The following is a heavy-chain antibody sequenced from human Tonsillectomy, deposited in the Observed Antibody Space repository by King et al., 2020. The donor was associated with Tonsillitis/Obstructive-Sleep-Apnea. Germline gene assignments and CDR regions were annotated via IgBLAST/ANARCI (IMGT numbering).Heavy chain of an antibody. CDR2: IYSGGCT. J-gene: IGHJ4*02. Sequence: VQLVESGGGLIQPGGSLRLSCAASGFTVSSNYMSWVRQAPGKGLEGVSVIYSGGCTYYADSVKGRFTTSRDNSQNTLYLQMNSLRAEDTAVYYCARDYGDLYFDYWGQGTLVTVSS. V-gene: IGHV3-53*01. CDR1: GFTVSSNY. D-gene: IGHD4-17*01. CDR3: ARDYGDLYFDY.